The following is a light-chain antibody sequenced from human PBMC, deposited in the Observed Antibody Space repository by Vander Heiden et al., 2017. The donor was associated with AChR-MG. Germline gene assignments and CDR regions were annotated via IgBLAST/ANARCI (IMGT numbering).Light chain of an antibody. CDR1: QGLSNY. CDR2: AAS. Sequence: DIQMTQSPSSLSASVGDRVTITCRASQGLSNYLAWYQQKPGTVPKLLIYAASTLQSGVPSRFSGSGSGTDFTLTINSLQPEDFATYYCQKDDSAPYTFGQGTKLEIK. CDR3: QKDDSAPYT. V-gene: IGKV1-27*01. J-gene: IGKJ2*01.